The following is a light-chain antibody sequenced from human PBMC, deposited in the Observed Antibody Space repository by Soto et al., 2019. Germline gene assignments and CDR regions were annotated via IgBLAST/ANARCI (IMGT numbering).Light chain of an antibody. CDR3: SSYTSSSTLV. CDR1: SSDVGGYDY. CDR2: DVH. J-gene: IGLJ2*01. Sequence: QSVLIQPASVSGSPGQSITISCTGTSSDVGGYDYVSWYQQHPGQAPKLMVFDVHNRPSGVSWRFSGSKSGNTASLTISGLQAEDEDDYYCSSYTSSSTLVIGGGTKVTVL. V-gene: IGLV2-14*01.